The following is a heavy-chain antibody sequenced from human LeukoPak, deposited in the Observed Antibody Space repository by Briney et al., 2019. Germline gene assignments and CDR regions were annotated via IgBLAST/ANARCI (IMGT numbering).Heavy chain of an antibody. Sequence: SQTLSLTCAISGDSVSSNSAAWNWIRQSPSRGLEWLGRTYYRSRGYNEYAVSVKGRITVNPDTSKNQVSLQLNSVTPEDTAVYFCARGGSYSFDYWGQGTLVTVSS. D-gene: IGHD1-26*01. V-gene: IGHV6-1*01. CDR3: ARGGSYSFDY. J-gene: IGHJ4*02. CDR2: TYYRSRGYN. CDR1: GDSVSSNSAA.